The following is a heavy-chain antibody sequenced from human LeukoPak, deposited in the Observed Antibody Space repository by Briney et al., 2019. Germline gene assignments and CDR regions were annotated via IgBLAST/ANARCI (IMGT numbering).Heavy chain of an antibody. D-gene: IGHD5-12*01. Sequence: SETLSLTCTVSGGSISSYYWSWIRQAPGKGLEWIGYIYYSGSTNYNPSLKSRVTISVDTSKNQFSLKLSSVTAADTAVYYCAREVGYPNWFDPWGRGTLVTVSS. CDR1: GGSISSYY. V-gene: IGHV4-59*01. CDR2: IYYSGST. J-gene: IGHJ5*02. CDR3: AREVGYPNWFDP.